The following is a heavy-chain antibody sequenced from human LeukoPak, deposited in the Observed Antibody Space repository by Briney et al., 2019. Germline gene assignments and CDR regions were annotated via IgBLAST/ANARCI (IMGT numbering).Heavy chain of an antibody. CDR3: ARADYGHGY. J-gene: IGHJ4*02. D-gene: IGHD4-17*01. Sequence: SETLSLTCAVYGGSFSGYYWTWIRQPPGKGLEGIGEINHSGSTNYNPSLKSRVTISVDTSKNQFSPKLSSVTAADTAVYYCARADYGHGYWGQGTLVTVSS. CDR2: INHSGST. CDR1: GGSFSGYY. V-gene: IGHV4-34*01.